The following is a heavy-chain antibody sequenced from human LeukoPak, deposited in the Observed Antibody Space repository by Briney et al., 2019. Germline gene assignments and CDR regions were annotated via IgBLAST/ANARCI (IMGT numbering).Heavy chain of an antibody. V-gene: IGHV4-34*01. Sequence: SETLSLTCAVYGGSFSGYYWSWIRQPPGKGLEWIGEINHSGSTNYNPSLKSRVTISVDTSKNQVSLTLSSVTAADTAVYYCARHPELYFFDYWGQGTLVTVSS. J-gene: IGHJ4*02. D-gene: IGHD3-10*01. CDR2: INHSGST. CDR3: ARHPELYFFDY. CDR1: GGSFSGYY.